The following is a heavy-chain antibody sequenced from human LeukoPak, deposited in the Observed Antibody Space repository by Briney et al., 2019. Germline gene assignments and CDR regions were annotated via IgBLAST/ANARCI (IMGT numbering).Heavy chain of an antibody. D-gene: IGHD1-26*01. CDR3: ARLDLGSHGIPNYFDY. V-gene: IGHV5-51*01. CDR2: IYPGDSDT. J-gene: IGHJ4*02. CDR1: GYSFTSYW. Sequence: GESLKISRKGSGYSFTSYWIGWVRQMPGKGLEWMGIIYPGDSDTRYSPSFQGQVTISADKSISTAYLQWSSLKASDTAMYYCARLDLGSHGIPNYFDYWGQGTLVTVSS.